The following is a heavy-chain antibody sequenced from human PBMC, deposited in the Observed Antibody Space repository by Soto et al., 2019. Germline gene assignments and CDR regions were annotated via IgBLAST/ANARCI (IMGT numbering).Heavy chain of an antibody. CDR3: AKSLEYSSFPEPPVD. J-gene: IGHJ4*02. D-gene: IGHD6-6*01. CDR1: GFSFSRYG. Sequence: GGSLRLSCAASGFSFSRYGMDWVGQAPGKGLEWVAVISYDGSKKYYADSVKGRFTTSRDNSKNTLYLQMNSLRADDTAVYYCAKSLEYSSFPEPPVDWGQGTLVTVSS. CDR2: ISYDGSKK. V-gene: IGHV3-30*18.